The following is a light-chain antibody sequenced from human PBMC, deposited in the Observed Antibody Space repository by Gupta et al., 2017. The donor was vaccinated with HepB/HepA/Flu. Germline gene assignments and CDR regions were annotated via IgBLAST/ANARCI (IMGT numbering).Light chain of an antibody. J-gene: IGKJ4*01. CDR3: QQYNNWPLT. V-gene: IGKV3-15*01. CDR1: QSISTN. Sequence: EIVMKQSPATLSVSPGESTTLSCRVSQSISTNLAWYQQKPGQAPRLLIYGSFTRATGIPARFSGSGSGTEFTLTISSLQSEDFAVYFCQQYNNWPLTFGGGTKVEIK. CDR2: GSF.